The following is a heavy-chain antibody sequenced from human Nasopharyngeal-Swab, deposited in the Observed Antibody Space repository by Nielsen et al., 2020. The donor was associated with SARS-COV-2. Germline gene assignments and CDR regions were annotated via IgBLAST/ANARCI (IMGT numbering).Heavy chain of an antibody. CDR3: ARGPTEVTMIVVVHFDY. J-gene: IGHJ4*02. V-gene: IGHV4-39*01. Sequence: SETLPLTCTVSGGSISSSSYYWGWIRQPPGKGLEWIGSIYYSGSTYYNPSLKSRVTISVDTSKNQFSLKLSSVTAADTAVYYCARGPTEVTMIVVVHFDYWGQGTPVTVSS. D-gene: IGHD3-22*01. CDR1: GGSISSSSYY. CDR2: IYYSGST.